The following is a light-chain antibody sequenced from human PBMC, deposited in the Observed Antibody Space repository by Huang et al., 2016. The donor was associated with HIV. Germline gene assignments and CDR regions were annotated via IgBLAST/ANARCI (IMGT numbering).Light chain of an antibody. J-gene: IGKJ2*01. Sequence: EIVMTQSPATLYVSPGERATLSCRSSQSVSSNLAWYQQKPGQAPRLLIYGASTRASCIPSRFSGSGSGTEFTLTISSLQSEDFAVYYCQQYKDWPPYTFGQGTKLDIK. CDR2: GAS. V-gene: IGKV3-15*01. CDR3: QQYKDWPPYT. CDR1: QSVSSN.